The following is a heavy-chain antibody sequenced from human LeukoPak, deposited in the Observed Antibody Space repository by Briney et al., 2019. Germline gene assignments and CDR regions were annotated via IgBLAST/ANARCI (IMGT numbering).Heavy chain of an antibody. V-gene: IGHV4-59*08. Sequence: SETLSLTCTVSNGSISGYYWSWIRQPPGRGLEWIGYIFYSGTTNYNPSLKSRVTISVDTSKNQFSLRLSSVTAADTAVYYCARHGRRVTSSWFDPWGQGTLVTASS. CDR1: NGSISGYY. J-gene: IGHJ5*02. CDR2: IFYSGTT. CDR3: ARHGRRVTSSWFDP. D-gene: IGHD2-21*02.